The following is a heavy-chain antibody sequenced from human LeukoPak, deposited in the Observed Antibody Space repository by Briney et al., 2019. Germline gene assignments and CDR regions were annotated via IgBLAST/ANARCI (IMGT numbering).Heavy chain of an antibody. J-gene: IGHJ4*02. CDR2: SHYTGET. CDR1: GDSISGPY. V-gene: IGHV4-59*11. CDR3: GRNLGSGSDH. Sequence: SETLSLTCNVSGDSISGPYWNWIRQSPGRGLEWIGYSHYTGETNYNPSLKSRLTMSVDTSNNQVYLRLSSVTAADTAVYYCGRNLGSGSDHWGQGTLVTVSS. D-gene: IGHD3-10*01.